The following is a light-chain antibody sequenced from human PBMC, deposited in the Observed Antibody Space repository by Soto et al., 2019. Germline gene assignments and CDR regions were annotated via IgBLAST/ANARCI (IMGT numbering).Light chain of an antibody. J-gene: IGLJ1*01. CDR1: SSDVGGYNY. V-gene: IGLV2-14*01. CDR3: SSYTSSSTGV. CDR2: EVS. Sequence: QSVLTQPASVSGSPGQSITISCTGTSSDVGGYNYVSWYQQHPGKAPKLMIYEVSNRPSGVSNRFSGSKSGNTASLTISGLQAEDEADYYCSSYTSSSTGVFGNGTKVTV.